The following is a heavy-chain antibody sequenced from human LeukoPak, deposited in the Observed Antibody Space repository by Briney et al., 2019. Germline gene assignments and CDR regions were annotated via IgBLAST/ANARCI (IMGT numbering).Heavy chain of an antibody. CDR1: ELTFSSYS. CDR2: ISSSSSTI. CDR3: ARGMYGSGCYYFDY. D-gene: IGHD6-19*01. J-gene: IGHJ4*02. V-gene: IGHV3-48*02. Sequence: PGGSLRLSCAASELTFSSYSMSWVRQAPGKGLEWVSYISSSSSTIYYADSVKGRFTISRDNGKNSLYLQMNSLRDEDTAVYYCARGMYGSGCYYFDYWGQGTLVTVSS.